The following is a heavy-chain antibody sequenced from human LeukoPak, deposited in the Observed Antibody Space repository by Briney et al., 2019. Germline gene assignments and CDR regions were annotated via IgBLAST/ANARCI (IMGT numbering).Heavy chain of an antibody. Sequence: SETLSLTCTVSGGSISSGGYYWSWIRQPAGKGLEYLGRIYSTGSTNYNPSLRSRVTISVDRSKNQFSLKLSSVTAADTAVYYCARLRYSSSSFDYWGQGTLVTVSS. J-gene: IGHJ4*02. D-gene: IGHD6-13*01. CDR1: GGSISSGGYY. V-gene: IGHV4-61*02. CDR3: ARLRYSSSSFDY. CDR2: IYSTGST.